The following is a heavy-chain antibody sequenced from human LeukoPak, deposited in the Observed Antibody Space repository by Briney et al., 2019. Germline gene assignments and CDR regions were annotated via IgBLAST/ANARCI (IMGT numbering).Heavy chain of an antibody. CDR2: IYSSGST. Sequence: KPSETLSLTCTVSGGSITGYYWSWIRQAPGKGLEWIGHIYSSGSTNYNPSLKSRVTISVDTSKNQFSLRLSSVTAADTAMYYCARLWFGELLPMDNWGQGTLVTVSS. J-gene: IGHJ4*02. CDR1: GGSITGYY. D-gene: IGHD3-10*01. CDR3: ARLWFGELLPMDN. V-gene: IGHV4-59*08.